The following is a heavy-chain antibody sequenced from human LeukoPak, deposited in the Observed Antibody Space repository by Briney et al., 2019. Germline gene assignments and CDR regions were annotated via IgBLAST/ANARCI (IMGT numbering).Heavy chain of an antibody. J-gene: IGHJ5*02. Sequence: SETLSLTCTVSGGSISSYYWSWIRQPPGKGLEWIGYIYYNGSTNYNPSLKSRVTISVDTSKNQFSLKLSSVTAADTAVYYCAREYMVRGPGWFDPWGQGTLVTVSS. D-gene: IGHD3-10*01. CDR3: AREYMVRGPGWFDP. CDR1: GGSISSYY. CDR2: IYYNGST. V-gene: IGHV4-59*01.